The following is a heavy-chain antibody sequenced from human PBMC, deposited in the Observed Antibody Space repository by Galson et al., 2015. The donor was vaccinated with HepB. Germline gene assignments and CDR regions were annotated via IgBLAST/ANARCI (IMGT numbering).Heavy chain of an antibody. V-gene: IGHV3-30*04. D-gene: IGHD6-13*01. CDR3: ARDIWYGY. CDR2: ISYDGSNK. CDR1: GFTFSSYA. Sequence: SLRLSCAASGFTFSSYAMHWVRQAPGKGLEWVAVISYDGSNKYYADSVKGRFTISRDNSKNTLYLQMNSLRAEDTAVYYCARDIWYGYWGQGTLVTVSS. J-gene: IGHJ4*02.